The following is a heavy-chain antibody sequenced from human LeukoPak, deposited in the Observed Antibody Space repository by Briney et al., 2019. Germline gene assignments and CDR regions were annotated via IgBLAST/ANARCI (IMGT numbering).Heavy chain of an antibody. D-gene: IGHD5-18*01. V-gene: IGHV3-23*01. CDR1: GFSFSSYA. CDR3: AKDARGYSYGQPEY. Sequence: PGGSLRLSCAASGFSFSSYAMTWVRQAPGKGLEWVSAISGGGNTYYADSVKGRFTISRDTSKNTVYLQMNSLRAEDTAVYYCAKDARGYSYGQPEYWGQGTLVTVSS. J-gene: IGHJ4*02. CDR2: ISGGGNT.